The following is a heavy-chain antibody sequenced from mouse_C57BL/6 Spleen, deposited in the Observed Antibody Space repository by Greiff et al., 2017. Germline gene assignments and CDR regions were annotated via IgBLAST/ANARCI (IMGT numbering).Heavy chain of an antibody. D-gene: IGHD2-4*01. CDR1: GFTFSDYY. Sequence: EVHLVESEGGLVQPGSSMKLSCTASGFTFSDYYMAWVRQVPEKGLEWVANINYDGSSTYYLDSLKSRFIISRDNAKNILYLQMSSLKSEDTATYYCARGGDYPFYAMDYWGQGTSVTVSS. J-gene: IGHJ4*01. CDR3: ARGGDYPFYAMDY. CDR2: INYDGSST. V-gene: IGHV5-16*01.